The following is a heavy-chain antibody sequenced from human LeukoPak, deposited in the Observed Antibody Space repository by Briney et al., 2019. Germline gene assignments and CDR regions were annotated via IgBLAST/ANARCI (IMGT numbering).Heavy chain of an antibody. J-gene: IGHJ4*02. CDR2: IHYSGNT. Sequence: SETLSLTCTVSGASISSNTYYWGWIRQPPGKGLEWIGGIHYSGNTYYNPSLKSRVTISVNTSKNQFSLKLSSVTAADTAVYYCARLGAGPTYYDFWSGYSSFYFDYWGQGTLVTVSS. V-gene: IGHV4-39*01. CDR3: ARLGAGPTYYDFWSGYSSFYFDY. D-gene: IGHD3-3*01. CDR1: GASISSNTYY.